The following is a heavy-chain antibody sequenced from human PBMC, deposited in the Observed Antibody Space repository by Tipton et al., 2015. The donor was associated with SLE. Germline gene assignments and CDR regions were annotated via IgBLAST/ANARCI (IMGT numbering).Heavy chain of an antibody. CDR2: IWYDGSNK. D-gene: IGHD5-18*01. CDR3: AKTRHSYGEDAFDI. Sequence: SLRLSCAASGFTFRRFAMHWVRQAPGKGLEWVAVIWYDGSNKWYKDSVKGRFTISRDDSKSMLFLEMNSLRVEDSAMYYCAKTRHSYGEDAFDIWGPGTKVTVSS. CDR1: GFTFRRFA. V-gene: IGHV3-33*06. J-gene: IGHJ3*02.